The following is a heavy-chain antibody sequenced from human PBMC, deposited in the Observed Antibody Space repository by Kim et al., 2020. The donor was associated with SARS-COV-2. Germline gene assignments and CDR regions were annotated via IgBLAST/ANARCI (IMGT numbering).Heavy chain of an antibody. CDR3: ARGHPTQYSSSWFRRGWVGP. J-gene: IGHJ5*02. Sequence: GGSLRLSCAASGFTFSSYWMSWVRQAPGKGLEWVANIKQDGSEKYYVDSVKGRFTISRDNAKNSLYLQMNSLRAEDTTVYYCARGHPTQYSSSWFRRGWVGPWGQGTLVTVSS. CDR2: IKQDGSEK. D-gene: IGHD6-13*01. CDR1: GFTFSSYW. V-gene: IGHV3-7*03.